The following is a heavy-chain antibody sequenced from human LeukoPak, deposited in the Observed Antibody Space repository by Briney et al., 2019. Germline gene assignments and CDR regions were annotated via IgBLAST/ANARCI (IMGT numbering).Heavy chain of an antibody. Sequence: SETLSLTCTVSGGSISSYYWGWIRQPPGKGLEWIGYIYYSGSTNYKPSLKSRVTISVETSKNQFSLKLRSVTAADTAVYYCARVTGYMIEDYFDYWGQGTLVTVSS. CDR2: IYYSGST. CDR1: GGSISSYY. J-gene: IGHJ4*02. D-gene: IGHD3-22*01. CDR3: ARVTGYMIEDYFDY. V-gene: IGHV4-59*01.